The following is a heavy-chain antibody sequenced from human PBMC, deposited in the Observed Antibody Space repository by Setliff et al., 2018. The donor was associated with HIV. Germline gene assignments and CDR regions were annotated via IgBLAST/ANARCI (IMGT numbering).Heavy chain of an antibody. CDR2: INIRNGST. CDR1: GYTFTRYA. J-gene: IGHJ6*02. CDR3: ARVSVWIYPIVNYYGSDV. Sequence: ASVKVSCKTSGYTFTRYAISWVRQAPGQGLEWMGWINIRNGSTYYAQRFKDRVAMTSDTSTSTVYMDLRSLKFDDTAVYYCARVSVWIYPIVNYYGSDVWGQGTTVTVSS. D-gene: IGHD3-16*01. V-gene: IGHV1-18*04.